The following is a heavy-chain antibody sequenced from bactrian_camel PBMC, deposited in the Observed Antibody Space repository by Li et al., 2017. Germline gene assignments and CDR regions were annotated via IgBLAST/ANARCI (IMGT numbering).Heavy chain of an antibody. D-gene: IGHD2*01. CDR2: IDTDGST. CDR3: AKRISGSGAYHEIGGGFGH. Sequence: HVQLVESGGDSVQAGGSLRLSCVAYRYTSITYCMGWFRQGPGKERERVASIDTDGSTSYADSLKGRFTISRDNAKNTLYLQLNSLKTEDTAMYYWAKRISGSGAYHEIGGGFGHWGQGTQVTVS. CDR1: RYTSITYC. J-gene: IGHJ6*01. V-gene: IGHV3S26*01.